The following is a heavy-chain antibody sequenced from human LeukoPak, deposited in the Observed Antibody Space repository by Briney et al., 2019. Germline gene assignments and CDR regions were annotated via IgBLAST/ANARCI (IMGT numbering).Heavy chain of an antibody. CDR1: GFIFSDYW. V-gene: IGHV3-74*01. CDR3: ARGLSYAVAYGDY. CDR2: INRDGTGT. D-gene: IGHD6-19*01. J-gene: IGHJ4*02. Sequence: GGSLRLSCAPYGFIFSDYWFHWVRQTQGQGLVWVAAINRDGTGTSHADSVRGRFTVSRDNAKNTLYLQLNSLRADDTAVYYCARGLSYAVAYGDYWGQGTLVTVSS.